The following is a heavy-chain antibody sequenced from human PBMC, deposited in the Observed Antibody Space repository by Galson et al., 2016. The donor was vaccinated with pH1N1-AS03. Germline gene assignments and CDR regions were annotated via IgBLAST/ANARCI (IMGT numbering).Heavy chain of an antibody. V-gene: IGHV1-69*11. Sequence: SVKVSCKASGDTSSSYAISWVRQAPGQGLEWMGRIIPIVGEIKYAQKFRGRVTIIADESTSTVSMAVSSLTSEDTAIYYCARPYSGYDRIDYDYYGLDVWGQGTTVTVSS. CDR2: IIPIVGEI. J-gene: IGHJ6*02. D-gene: IGHD5-12*01. CDR1: GDTSSSYA. CDR3: ARPYSGYDRIDYDYYGLDV.